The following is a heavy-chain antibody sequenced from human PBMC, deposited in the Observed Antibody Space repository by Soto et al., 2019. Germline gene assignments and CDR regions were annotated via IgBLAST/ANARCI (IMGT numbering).Heavy chain of an antibody. D-gene: IGHD6-13*01. CDR1: GFTFSSYW. CDR3: ARDFSSSWSPKEFYFDY. Sequence: GGSLRLSCAASGFTFSSYWMSWVRQAPGKGLEWVANIKQDGSEKYYVDSVKGRFTISRDNAKNSLYLQMNSLRAEDTAVYYCARDFSSSWSPKEFYFDYWGQGTLVTVSS. J-gene: IGHJ4*02. CDR2: IKQDGSEK. V-gene: IGHV3-7*01.